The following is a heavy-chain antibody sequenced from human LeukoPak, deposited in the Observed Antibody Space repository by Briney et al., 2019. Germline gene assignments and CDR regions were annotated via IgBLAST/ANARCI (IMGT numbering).Heavy chain of an antibody. CDR1: GFTFSSYT. CDR3: ARELIVTSTCWFDL. D-gene: IGHD3-16*01. J-gene: IGHJ5*02. V-gene: IGHV3-21*01. CDR2: ITGSSTYI. Sequence: GGSLRLSCAVSGFTFSSYTMNWARQAPGKGLEWVSSITGSSTYIYYADSVKGRFTISRDNAKNSLYLQMDNLGAEDTAVYYCARELIVTSTCWFDLWGQGTLVTVSS.